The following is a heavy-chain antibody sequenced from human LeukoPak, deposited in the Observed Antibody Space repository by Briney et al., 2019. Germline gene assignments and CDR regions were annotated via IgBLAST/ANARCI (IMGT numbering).Heavy chain of an antibody. J-gene: IGHJ4*02. CDR3: ATRGRFRELDFDY. CDR2: FDPEDGET. V-gene: IGHV1-24*01. CDR1: GGTFSSYA. Sequence: ASVKVSCKASGGTFSSYAISWVRQAPGQGLEWMGGFDPEDGETIYAQKFQGRVTMTEDTSTDTAYMELSSLRSEDTAVYYCATRGRFRELDFDYWGQGTLVTVSS. D-gene: IGHD3-10*01.